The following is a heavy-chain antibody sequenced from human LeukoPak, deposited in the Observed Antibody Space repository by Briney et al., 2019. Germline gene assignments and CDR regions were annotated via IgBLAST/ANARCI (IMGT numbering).Heavy chain of an antibody. V-gene: IGHV1-69*01. D-gene: IGHD6-6*01. CDR2: IIPIFGTA. J-gene: IGHJ4*02. CDR1: GGTFSSYA. Sequence: SVKVSCKASGGTFSSYAISWVLQAPGQGLEWMGGIIPIFGTANYAQKFQGRVTITADESTSTAYMELSSLRSEDTAVYYCARDLTLYSSSSDNRPTDDYWGQGTLVTVSS. CDR3: ARDLTLYSSSSDNRPTDDY.